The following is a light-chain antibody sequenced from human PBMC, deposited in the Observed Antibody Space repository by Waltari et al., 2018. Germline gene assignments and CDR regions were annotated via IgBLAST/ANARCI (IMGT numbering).Light chain of an antibody. Sequence: QSALTQPASVSESPGQSTTISCTGTRSDIGAYNYVFWYQQHPGKAPKLMISDVTNRPAEVHIHCSGSKAANAASLTISRLQAEDEAYYYCTSYTGSNTWVFGGGTKLTVL. CDR2: DVT. V-gene: IGLV2-14*03. CDR3: TSYTGSNTWV. CDR1: RSDIGAYNY. J-gene: IGLJ3*02.